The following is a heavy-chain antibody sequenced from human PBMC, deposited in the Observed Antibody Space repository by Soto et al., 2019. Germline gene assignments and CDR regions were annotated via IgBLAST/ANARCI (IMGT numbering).Heavy chain of an antibody. D-gene: IGHD2-15*01. CDR2: INAGNGTT. V-gene: IGHV1-3*01. CDR1: GYTFTSYA. Sequence: QVQLVQSGAEVKKPGASVKVSCKASGYTFTSYAMHWVRQAPGQRLEWMGWINAGNGTTKYSQKFQGRVPITRDTXASTAYMELSSLRPEDTAVYYCARGPGGPDGPGDYWGQGTLVTVSS. CDR3: ARGPGGPDGPGDY. J-gene: IGHJ4*02.